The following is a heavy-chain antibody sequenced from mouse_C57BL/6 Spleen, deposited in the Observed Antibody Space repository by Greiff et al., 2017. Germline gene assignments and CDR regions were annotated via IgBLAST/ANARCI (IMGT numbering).Heavy chain of an antibody. CDR2: IYPGDGDT. CDR3: ARYGYYYGSSYEDAMDY. Sequence: VQLKQSGAELVKPGASVKISCKASGYAFSSYWMNWVKQRPGKGLEWIGQIYPGDGDTNYNGKFKGKATLTADKSSSTAYMQLSSLTSEDSAVYFCARYGYYYGSSYEDAMDYWGQGTSVTVSS. D-gene: IGHD1-1*01. CDR1: GYAFSSYW. V-gene: IGHV1-80*01. J-gene: IGHJ4*01.